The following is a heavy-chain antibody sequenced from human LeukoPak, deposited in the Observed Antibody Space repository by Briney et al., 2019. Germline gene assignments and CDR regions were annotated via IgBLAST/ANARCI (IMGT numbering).Heavy chain of an antibody. D-gene: IGHD2-21*02. CDR1: GFTFSSYS. Sequence: GGSLRLSCAASGFTFSSYSMNWVRQAPGKRLEWLSYISGGSGSIIHADSVRGRFTISRDDAMNSLYLQMKSLRAEDTAVYYCARDCRPYCASSSYYHMDVWGQGTTVTVSS. J-gene: IGHJ6*02. V-gene: IGHV3-48*01. CDR3: ARDCRPYCASSSYYHMDV. CDR2: ISGGSGSI.